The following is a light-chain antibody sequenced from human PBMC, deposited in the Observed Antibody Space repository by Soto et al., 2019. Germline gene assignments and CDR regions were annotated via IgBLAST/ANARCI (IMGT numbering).Light chain of an antibody. CDR3: QQYVSSPPCT. Sequence: EIVLTQSPGTLSLSPGERATLSCRASQSVSSSYLAWYQQKPGQAPRLLIYGASSRATGIPDRFSGSVSWTDITLTISRLELEYIAVYYCQQYVSSPPCTFGQGTKLEIK. CDR2: GAS. V-gene: IGKV3-20*01. J-gene: IGKJ2*02. CDR1: QSVSSSY.